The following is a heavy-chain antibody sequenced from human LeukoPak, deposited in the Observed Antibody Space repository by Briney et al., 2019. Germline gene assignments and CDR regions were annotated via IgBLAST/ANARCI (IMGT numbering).Heavy chain of an antibody. CDR1: GFTFADYL. J-gene: IGHJ4*02. D-gene: IGHD2-2*01. Sequence: GGSLRLSCTASGFTFADYLMSWFRQAPGKGLEWVGFIRSKTYGGTTEYAASVKGRFTISRDDSKSIAYLQMNCLETEDTAVYYCAKPATSILIYFDSWGQGTLVTVSS. CDR3: AKPATSILIYFDS. CDR2: IRSKTYGGTT. V-gene: IGHV3-49*03.